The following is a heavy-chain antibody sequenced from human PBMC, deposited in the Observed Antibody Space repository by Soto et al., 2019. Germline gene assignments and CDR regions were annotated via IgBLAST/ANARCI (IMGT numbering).Heavy chain of an antibody. CDR1: GFTVSSKY. J-gene: IGHJ3*02. V-gene: IGHV3-66*01. Sequence: EVQLVESGGGLVQPGGSLRLSCAASGFTVSSKYMSWVRQAPGKGLEWVSVIYSGGSTYYADSVKGRFTISRDNSKNTLYLQMNSLRAEDTAVYYCAREDGYRGGDAFDIWGQGTMVTVSS. CDR2: IYSGGST. D-gene: IGHD5-12*01. CDR3: AREDGYRGGDAFDI.